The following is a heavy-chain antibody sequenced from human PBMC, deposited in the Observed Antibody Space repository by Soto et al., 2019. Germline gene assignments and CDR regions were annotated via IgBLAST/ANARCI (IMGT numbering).Heavy chain of an antibody. J-gene: IGHJ3*02. CDR1: GFTFTSSA. Sequence: SVKVSCKASGFTFTSSAVQWVRQARGQRLEWIGWIVVGSGNTSYAQKFQERVTITRDMSTSTAYMELSSLRSEDTAVYYCAADKAAAGAFDIWGQGTMVTVSS. D-gene: IGHD6-13*01. V-gene: IGHV1-58*01. CDR2: IVVGSGNT. CDR3: AADKAAAGAFDI.